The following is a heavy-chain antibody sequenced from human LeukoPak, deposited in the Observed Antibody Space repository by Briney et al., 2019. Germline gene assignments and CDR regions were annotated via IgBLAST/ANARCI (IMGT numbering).Heavy chain of an antibody. Sequence: GESLKISCQGSGNSFASNWLGWVRQMPGRGLEWMGIIYPGDSDTRYSPSFQGQVTISADKSISTAYLQWSSLKASDTAMYFCATYAGSYSKYFQHWGQGTLVTVSS. CDR3: ATYAGSYSKYFQH. CDR2: IYPGDSDT. V-gene: IGHV5-51*01. D-gene: IGHD3-10*01. J-gene: IGHJ1*01. CDR1: GNSFASNW.